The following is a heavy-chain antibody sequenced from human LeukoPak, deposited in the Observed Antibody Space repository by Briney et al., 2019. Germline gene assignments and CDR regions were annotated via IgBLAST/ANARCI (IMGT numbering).Heavy chain of an antibody. Sequence: SKTLSLTCSVSGYSISSGYHWGWIRQPPGKGLEWIGTIYHSGSAYYKPSLKSRVTVSVDTSKNQFSLKLSSVTAADTAVYYCARIIVIITTVSLAFDIWGQGTMVTVSS. CDR2: IYHSGSA. J-gene: IGHJ3*02. D-gene: IGHD3-22*01. CDR1: GYSISSGYH. V-gene: IGHV4-38-2*02. CDR3: ARIIVIITTVSLAFDI.